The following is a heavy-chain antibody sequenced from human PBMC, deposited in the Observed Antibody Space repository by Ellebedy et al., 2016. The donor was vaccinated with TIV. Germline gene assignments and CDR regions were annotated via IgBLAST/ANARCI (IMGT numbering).Heavy chain of an antibody. V-gene: IGHV1-3*01. J-gene: IGHJ4*02. CDR3: ARDSQLMRRPLSYGSGTRGRHFDY. CDR2: ISAGNSKT. CDR1: GYTFANYG. D-gene: IGHD3-10*01. Sequence: AASVKVSCKASGYTFANYGVHWVRQAPGQRLEWMGWISAGNSKTKQSQNLQGSLTFSRDTSASTAYMELTSLRSEDTAVYYCARDSQLMRRPLSYGSGTRGRHFDYWGQGTQVTVSP.